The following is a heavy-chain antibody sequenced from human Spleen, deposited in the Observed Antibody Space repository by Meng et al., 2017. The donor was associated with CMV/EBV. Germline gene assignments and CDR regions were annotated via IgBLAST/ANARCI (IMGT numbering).Heavy chain of an antibody. V-gene: IGHV3-21*01. Sequence: LSCSASRFTFCSYSMHWVRQAPGKGLGCVSSISTVGGYIPCADSVKGPFTISRDNATNSLYVQMNTVRAEDPAVYYCARAGSGPLDHWGQGTLVTVSS. J-gene: IGHJ4*02. CDR2: ISTVGGYI. D-gene: IGHD1-1*01. CDR3: ARAGSGPLDH. CDR1: RFTFCSYS.